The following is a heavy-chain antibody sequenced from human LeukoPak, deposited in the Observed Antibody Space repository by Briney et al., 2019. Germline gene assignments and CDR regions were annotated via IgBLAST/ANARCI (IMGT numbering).Heavy chain of an antibody. J-gene: IGHJ4*02. D-gene: IGHD3-16*01. CDR3: ATFEIGDYYFDY. CDR2: ISYSGSI. Sequence: SETLSLTCTVSGGSISSRPYYWGWVRQPPGQGLEWIGSISYSGSIHYNPSLKSRVTISVDTSRNHFSLRLSSVTAADTAVYYCATFEIGDYYFDYWGQGTLVTVSS. V-gene: IGHV4-39*01. CDR1: GGSISSRPYY.